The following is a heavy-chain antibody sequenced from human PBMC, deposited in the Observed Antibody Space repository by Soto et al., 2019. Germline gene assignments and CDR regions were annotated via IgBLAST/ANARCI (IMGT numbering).Heavy chain of an antibody. V-gene: IGHV5-51*01. CDR1: GYNFNNYW. CDR2: IDPSDSDT. Sequence: PGESLEISCKVSGYNFNNYWIGWVRQMPGKGLEWMGIIDPSDSDTRYSPSFQGQVTMSADKSMTTAYLQWSSLKASDNAMNYCARGYRSLADDGFDIWGQGTMVTVSS. J-gene: IGHJ3*02. CDR3: ARGYRSLADDGFDI. D-gene: IGHD6-13*01.